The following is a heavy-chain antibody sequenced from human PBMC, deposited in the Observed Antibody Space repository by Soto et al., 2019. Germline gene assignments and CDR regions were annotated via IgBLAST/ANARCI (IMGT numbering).Heavy chain of an antibody. CDR3: ARVVSSGWHPDYYYYYGMDV. Sequence: GASVKVSCKASGYTFTSYYMHWVRQAPGQGLEWMGIINPSGGSTSYAQKFQGRVTMTRDTSTSTVYMELSSLRSEDTAVYYCARVVSSGWHPDYYYYYGMDVWGQGTTVTVSS. J-gene: IGHJ6*02. D-gene: IGHD6-19*01. CDR1: GYTFTSYY. V-gene: IGHV1-46*01. CDR2: INPSGGST.